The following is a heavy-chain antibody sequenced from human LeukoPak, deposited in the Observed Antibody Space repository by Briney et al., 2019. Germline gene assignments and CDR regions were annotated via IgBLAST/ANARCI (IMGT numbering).Heavy chain of an antibody. CDR3: ARGECGGSCEFDY. Sequence: SETLSLTCTVSGGSISSYYWSWIRQPPGKGLEWIGYIYYSGSTNYNPSLKSRVTISVDTSKNQFSLKLSSVTAADTAVYYCARGECGGSCEFDYWGQGTLVTVSS. D-gene: IGHD2-15*01. J-gene: IGHJ4*02. CDR1: GGSISSYY. V-gene: IGHV4-59*01. CDR2: IYYSGST.